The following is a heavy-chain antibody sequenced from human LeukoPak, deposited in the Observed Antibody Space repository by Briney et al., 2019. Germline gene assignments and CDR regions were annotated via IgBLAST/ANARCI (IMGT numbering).Heavy chain of an antibody. CDR1: GYTFTSYA. Sequence: GASVKVSCKASGYTFTSYAMHWVRQATGQGLEWMGWMNPNSGNTGYAQKFQGRVTITRNTSISTAYMELSSLRSEDTAVYYCARARRLRYFDYWGQGTLVTVSS. D-gene: IGHD3-9*01. CDR3: ARARRLRYFDY. V-gene: IGHV1-8*03. J-gene: IGHJ4*02. CDR2: MNPNSGNT.